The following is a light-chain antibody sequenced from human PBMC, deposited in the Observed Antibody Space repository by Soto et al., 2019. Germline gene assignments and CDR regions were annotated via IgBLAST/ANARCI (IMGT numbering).Light chain of an antibody. CDR2: TAS. V-gene: IGKV1-12*01. CDR3: QQTDSFPLT. Sequence: DIQMTQSPSSVSTSVGDRVTITCRASQGISTWLAWYQQKPGTAPKLLISTASNLQSGVPSRFSGSGSGTDFTLTISSLQPEDFATYYCQQTDSFPLTFGGGTKVEIK. J-gene: IGKJ4*01. CDR1: QGISTW.